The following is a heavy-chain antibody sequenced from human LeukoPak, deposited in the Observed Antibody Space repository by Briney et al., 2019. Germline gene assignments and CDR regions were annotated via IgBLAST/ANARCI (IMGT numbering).Heavy chain of an antibody. Sequence: HVASVKVSCKVSGYTLTELSMHWVRQAPGKGLEWMGGFDPEDGETIYAQKFQGRVTMTEDESASTAYMELSSLRSEDTAFYYCARIKRGLNIAVRPGQDAFDIWGQGTMVTVSS. D-gene: IGHD6-6*01. CDR3: ARIKRGLNIAVRPGQDAFDI. V-gene: IGHV1-24*01. J-gene: IGHJ3*02. CDR1: GYTLTELS. CDR2: FDPEDGET.